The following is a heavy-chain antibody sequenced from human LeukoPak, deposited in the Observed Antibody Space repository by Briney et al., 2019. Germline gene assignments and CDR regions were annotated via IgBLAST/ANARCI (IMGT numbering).Heavy chain of an antibody. J-gene: IGHJ5*02. Sequence: SETLSLTCTVSGGSISSSSYYWGWIRQPPGKGLEWIGSIYYSGSTYYNPSLKSRVTISVDTSKNQFSLKLSSVTAADTAVCYCARVDYSTTNWFDPWGQGTLVTVSS. D-gene: IGHD4-11*01. V-gene: IGHV4-39*01. CDR3: ARVDYSTTNWFDP. CDR1: GGSISSSSYY. CDR2: IYYSGST.